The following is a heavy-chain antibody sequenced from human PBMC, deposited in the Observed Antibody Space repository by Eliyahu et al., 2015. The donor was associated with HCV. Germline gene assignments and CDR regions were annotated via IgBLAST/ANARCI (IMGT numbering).Heavy chain of an antibody. D-gene: IGHD5-18*01. V-gene: IGHV4-34*01. CDR1: GGSFSGYY. CDR2: INHIGST. J-gene: IGHJ4*02. CDR3: ARGANSYAYY. Sequence: QVHLQQWGAGLLKPSETLSLTCAVYGGSFSGYYWNWIRQPPGKGLEWIGEINHIGSTNYNPALKSRATISVDTSKKQFSLKLSSVTAADTALYFCARGANSYAYYWGQGTLVTVSS.